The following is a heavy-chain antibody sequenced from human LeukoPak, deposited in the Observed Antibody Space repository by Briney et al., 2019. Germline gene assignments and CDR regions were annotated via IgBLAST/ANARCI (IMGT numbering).Heavy chain of an antibody. CDR3: ARARRRLDENWFDP. CDR1: GFTFSSYW. V-gene: IGHV4-34*01. Sequence: GSLRLSCAASGFTFSSYWMHWVRQAPGKGLVWIGEINHSGSTNYNPSLKSRVTISVDTSKNQFSLKLSSVTAADTAVYYCARARRRLDENWFDPWGQGTLVTVSS. CDR2: INHSGST. D-gene: IGHD3-16*01. J-gene: IGHJ5*02.